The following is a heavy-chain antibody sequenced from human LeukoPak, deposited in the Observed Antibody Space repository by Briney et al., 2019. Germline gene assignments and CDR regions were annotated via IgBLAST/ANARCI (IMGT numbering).Heavy chain of an antibody. J-gene: IGHJ4*02. Sequence: SETLSLTCTVSGGSMNNYYWSWIRRSPGKGLEWIGYIYHTGSATYKPSLKSRVTLSLDTSKNQFPLKLSSVTAADTAVYYCARGRGDSKGTSFDFWGQGTLVTVSS. CDR2: IYHTGSA. CDR3: ARGRGDSKGTSFDF. V-gene: IGHV4-59*01. CDR1: GGSMNNYY. D-gene: IGHD3-22*01.